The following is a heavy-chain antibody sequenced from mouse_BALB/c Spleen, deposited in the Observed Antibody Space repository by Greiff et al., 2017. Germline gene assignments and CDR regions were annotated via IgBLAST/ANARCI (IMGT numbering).Heavy chain of an antibody. D-gene: IGHD1-1*02. V-gene: IGHV1S81*02. Sequence: QVQLQQPGADLVKPGASVKLSCKASGYTFTSYWMHWVKQRPGQGLEWIGEINPSNGRTNYNEKFKSKATLTVDKSSSTAYMQLSSLTSEDSAVYYCARSHYGYEAMDYWGQGTSVTVSA. CDR1: GYTFTSYW. CDR2: INPSNGRT. J-gene: IGHJ4*01. CDR3: ARSHYGYEAMDY.